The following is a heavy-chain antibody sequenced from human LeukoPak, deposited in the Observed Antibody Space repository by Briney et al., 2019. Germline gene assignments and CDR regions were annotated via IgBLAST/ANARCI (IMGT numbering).Heavy chain of an antibody. CDR1: GFSLSTGAVG. V-gene: IGHV2-5*02. J-gene: IGHJ4*02. D-gene: IGHD5-12*01. CDR3: AHRLRGYSSYATGVFDY. Sequence: SGPTLVKPTQTLTLTCTFSGFSLSTGAVGVGWIRQPPGKALEWLALIYWDDDTRYSPSLKSRLTITKDTSKNQLVLTMTNMDPVDAAKSYCAHRLRGYSSYATGVFDYWGQGTLVTVSS. CDR2: IYWDDDT.